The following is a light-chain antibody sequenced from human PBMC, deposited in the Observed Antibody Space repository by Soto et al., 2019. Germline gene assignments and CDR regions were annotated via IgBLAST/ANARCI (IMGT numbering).Light chain of an antibody. CDR2: AAS. Sequence: DIQMTQSPSSLSASVGDRVTITCRASQSISSYLNWYQQKPGKPPKLMIYAASSLQSGVPSRFSGSGSGTDFHLTISSLQPEDFAIYYCQQSYSTPWTFGQGTKVEIK. CDR1: QSISSY. J-gene: IGKJ1*01. CDR3: QQSYSTPWT. V-gene: IGKV1-39*01.